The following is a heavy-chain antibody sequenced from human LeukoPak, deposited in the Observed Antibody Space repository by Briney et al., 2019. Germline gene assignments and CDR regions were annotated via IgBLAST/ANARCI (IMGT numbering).Heavy chain of an antibody. D-gene: IGHD3-3*01. V-gene: IGHV4-38-2*01. CDR3: ARRDTYYDFWSGYHNWFDP. CDR2: IYHSGST. Sequence: SETLSLTCAVSGYSNSSGYYWGWIRQPPGKGLEWIGSIYHSGSTYYNPSLKSRVTISVDTSKNQFSLKLSSVTAADTAVYYCARRDTYYDFWSGYHNWFDPWGQGTLVTVSS. J-gene: IGHJ5*02. CDR1: GYSNSSGYY.